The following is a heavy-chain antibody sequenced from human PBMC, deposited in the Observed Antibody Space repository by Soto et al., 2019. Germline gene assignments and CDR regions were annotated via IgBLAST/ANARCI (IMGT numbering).Heavy chain of an antibody. CDR1: GFSLSTSGVG. CDR2: IYWDDDK. J-gene: IGHJ4*02. CDR3: ARRLATVVTSPFDY. V-gene: IGHV2-5*02. D-gene: IGHD4-17*01. Sequence: QITLKESGPTLVKPTQTLTLTCTFSGFSLSTSGVGVGWIRQPPGKALEWLALIYWDDDKRYSPSLKSRLTITKDPSKNQVVLTMTNMDPVDTATYHCARRLATVVTSPFDYWGQGTLVTVSS.